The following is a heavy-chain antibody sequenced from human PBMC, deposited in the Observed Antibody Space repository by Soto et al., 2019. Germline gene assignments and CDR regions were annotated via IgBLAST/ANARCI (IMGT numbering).Heavy chain of an antibody. D-gene: IGHD2-15*01. CDR2: ISYDGSNK. CDR1: GFSLSNYF. J-gene: IGHJ6*02. V-gene: IGHV3-30-3*01. Sequence: HVQLVESGGGVVQPGRSLRLSCAASGFSLSNYFMHWVRQAPGKGLEWVAIISYDGSNKHYADSVKGRFTISRDNSQNPLYVQMIGMRAEDPAVDRCARGDNYYGMAVWGQGTTVTVSS. CDR3: ARGDNYYGMAV.